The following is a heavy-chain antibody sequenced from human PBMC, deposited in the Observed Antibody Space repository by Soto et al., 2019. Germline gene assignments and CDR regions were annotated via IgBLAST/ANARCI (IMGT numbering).Heavy chain of an antibody. J-gene: IGHJ5*02. CDR2: ISPSGAST. Sequence: GASVKVYCKACGNTFTNYYIHWVRQAPGQGLEWLGIISPSGASTSYAQKFQDRVTMTRDTSASTVYMDLSSLTSDDTAVYYCAGRDCSGGTCLGLDPWGQGTLVTVSS. CDR3: AGRDCSGGTCLGLDP. V-gene: IGHV1-46*03. D-gene: IGHD2-15*01. CDR1: GNTFTNYY.